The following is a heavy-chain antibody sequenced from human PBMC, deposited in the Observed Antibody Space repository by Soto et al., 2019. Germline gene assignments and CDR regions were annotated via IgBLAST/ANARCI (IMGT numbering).Heavy chain of an antibody. CDR1: GYTFTSYG. V-gene: IGHV1-18*01. D-gene: IGHD2-15*01. CDR3: ARDVPPVVVAAIGEGDWSDP. Sequence: QVQLVQSGAEVKKPGASVKVSCKASGYTFTSYGISWVRQAPGQGLEWMGWISAYNGNTNYAQKLQGRVTMTTDTSTSTAYMELRSLRSDDTAVYYCARDVPPVVVAAIGEGDWSDPWGQGTLVTVSS. CDR2: ISAYNGNT. J-gene: IGHJ5*02.